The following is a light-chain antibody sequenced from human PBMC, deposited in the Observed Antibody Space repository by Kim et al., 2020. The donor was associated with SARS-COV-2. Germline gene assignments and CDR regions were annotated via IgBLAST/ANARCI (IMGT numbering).Light chain of an antibody. CDR2: KTS. Sequence: EIVMTQSPDTLSLSPGESATLSCRASQSISLNLAWYQQKPGQPPRLLIYKTSTRATDVPDRFSGSGSGTEFTLTISSLQSEDFAVYYCQQYKDWPPWTFGQGTKVDIK. V-gene: IGKV3-15*01. CDR1: QSISLN. J-gene: IGKJ1*01. CDR3: QQYKDWPPWT.